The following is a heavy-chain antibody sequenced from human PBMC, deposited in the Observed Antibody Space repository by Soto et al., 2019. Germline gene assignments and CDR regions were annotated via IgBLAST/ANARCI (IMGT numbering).Heavy chain of an antibody. J-gene: IGHJ4*02. CDR3: ARGRYYYDSSGYYYPSSRKIQLDY. V-gene: IGHV4-34*01. Sequence: SETLSLTCAVYGGSFSGYYWSWIRQPPGKGLEWIGEINHSGSTNYNPSLKSRVTISVDTSKNQFSLKLSSVTAADTAVYYCARGRYYYDSSGYYYPSSRKIQLDYWGQGTLVTVSS. CDR2: INHSGST. CDR1: GGSFSGYY. D-gene: IGHD3-22*01.